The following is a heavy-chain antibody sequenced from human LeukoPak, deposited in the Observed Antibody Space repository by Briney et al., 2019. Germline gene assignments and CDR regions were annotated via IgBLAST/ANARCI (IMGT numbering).Heavy chain of an antibody. CDR1: GGSISSYY. V-gene: IGHV4-59*01. D-gene: IGHD3-22*01. Sequence: PSETLSLTCTVSGGSISSYYWSWIRQPPGKGLEWIGYIYYSGSTNYNPSVKSRVTISVDTSKNQFSLKLSSVTAADTAVYYCARESDYYDSSGYYSPWFDPGAREPWSPSPQ. CDR2: IYYSGST. CDR3: ARESDYYDSSGYYSPWFDP. J-gene: IGHJ5*02.